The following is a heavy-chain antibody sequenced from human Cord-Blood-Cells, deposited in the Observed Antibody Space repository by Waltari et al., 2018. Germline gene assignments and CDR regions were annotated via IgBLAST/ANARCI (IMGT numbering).Heavy chain of an antibody. V-gene: IGHV3-33*01. Sequence: QLVESGGGVVQPGRSLRLSCAASGFTFSSYGMHWVRQAPGKGLEWVAVIWYDGSNKYYADSVKGRFTISRDNSKNTLYLQMNSLRAEDTAVYYCARDSRYYDFWSGYYYYYYYMDVWGKGTTVTVSS. J-gene: IGHJ6*03. CDR3: ARDSRYYDFWSGYYYYYYYMDV. D-gene: IGHD3-3*01. CDR1: GFTFSSYG. CDR2: IWYDGSNK.